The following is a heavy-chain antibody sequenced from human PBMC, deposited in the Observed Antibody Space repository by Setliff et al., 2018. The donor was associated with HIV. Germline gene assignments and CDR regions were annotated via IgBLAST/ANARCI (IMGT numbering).Heavy chain of an antibody. V-gene: IGHV4-34*01. D-gene: IGHD5-18*01. CDR2: INHSGST. CDR3: AAWGPRYSYAPYFFDS. CDR1: NGSFSGYY. Sequence: SETLSLTCAVYNGSFSGYYWTWIRQPPGRGLEWIGEINHSGSTNYSPSHKSRVTISVDASRNQFSLRLSSVTAADTAVYYCAAWGPRYSYAPYFFDSWGQGTLVTVSS. J-gene: IGHJ4*02.